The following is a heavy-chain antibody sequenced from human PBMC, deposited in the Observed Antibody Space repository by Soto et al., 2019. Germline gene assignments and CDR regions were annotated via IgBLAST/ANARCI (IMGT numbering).Heavy chain of an antibody. Sequence: QVQLQQWGAGLLKPSETLSLTCAVYGGSFSGYYWSWIRQPPGKGLEWIGEINHSGSTNYNPSLKSRVTISVDTSKHQFSLKLSSVTAADTAVYYCARARYYDILTGYYKEENWFDPWGQGTLVTVSS. J-gene: IGHJ5*02. V-gene: IGHV4-34*01. CDR1: GGSFSGYY. D-gene: IGHD3-9*01. CDR3: ARARYYDILTGYYKEENWFDP. CDR2: INHSGST.